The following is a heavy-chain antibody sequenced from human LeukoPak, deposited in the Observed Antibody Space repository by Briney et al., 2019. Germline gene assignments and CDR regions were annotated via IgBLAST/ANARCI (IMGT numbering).Heavy chain of an antibody. CDR2: IIPILGIA. CDR3: AVKLQPQWLGNDY. J-gene: IGHJ4*02. V-gene: IGHV1-69*04. Sequence: GASVKVSCKASGGTFSSYAISWVRQAPGQGLEWMGRIIPILGIANYAQKFQGRVTITADKSTSTAYMELSSLRSEDTAVYYCAVKLQPQWLGNDYWGQGTLVTVSS. D-gene: IGHD6-19*01. CDR1: GGTFSSYA.